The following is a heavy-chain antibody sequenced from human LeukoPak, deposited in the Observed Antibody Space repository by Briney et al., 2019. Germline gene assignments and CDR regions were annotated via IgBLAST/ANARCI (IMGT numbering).Heavy chain of an antibody. CDR2: VYYRGSA. J-gene: IGHJ1*01. CDR3: GRNFEASSTWYIQY. Sequence: SETLSLTCTGSGGSISSGSYYWRWIRQPPGRGLEWIGFVYYRGSAKYNPSLESRVTISVDTSKKQISLILKSVTAADTAVYYCGRNFEASSTWYIQYWGQGSLVTVSS. V-gene: IGHV4-61*01. CDR1: GGSISSGSYY. D-gene: IGHD2-2*01.